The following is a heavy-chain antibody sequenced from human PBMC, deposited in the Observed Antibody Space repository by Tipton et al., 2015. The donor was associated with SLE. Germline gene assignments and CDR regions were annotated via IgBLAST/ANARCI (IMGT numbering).Heavy chain of an antibody. Sequence: TLSLTCTVSGDSINSHYWSWIRQPVGKGLQWIGRIYPSGSINYNPSLKSRVTMTLDESKNHFSLKLTSVTAADTAFYFCARRVVRLGYFDLWGRGTLITVSS. CDR1: GDSINSHY. D-gene: IGHD2-15*01. CDR3: ARRVVRLGYFDL. CDR2: IYPSGSI. J-gene: IGHJ2*01. V-gene: IGHV4-4*07.